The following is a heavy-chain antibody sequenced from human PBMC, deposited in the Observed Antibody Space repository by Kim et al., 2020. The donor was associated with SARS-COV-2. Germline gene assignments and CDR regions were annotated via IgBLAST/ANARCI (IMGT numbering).Heavy chain of an antibody. Sequence: GGSLRLSCAASGFTFSSYAMHWVRQAPGKGLEWVAVISYDGSNKYYADSVKGRFTISRDNSKNTLYLQMNSLRAEDTAVYYCARGVLLLGYGYGELDYWGQGTLVTVSS. D-gene: IGHD5-18*01. CDR1: GFTFSSYA. CDR3: ARGVLLLGYGYGELDY. V-gene: IGHV3-30*04. J-gene: IGHJ4*02. CDR2: ISYDGSNK.